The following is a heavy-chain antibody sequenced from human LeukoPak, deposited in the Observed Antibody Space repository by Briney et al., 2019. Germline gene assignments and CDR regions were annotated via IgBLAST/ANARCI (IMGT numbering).Heavy chain of an antibody. CDR2: IISDGTSA. V-gene: IGHV3-74*01. CDR3: ARDARYNIDV. J-gene: IGHJ6*02. D-gene: IGHD3-9*01. Sequence: GGSLRLSCAASGFTFRDYWMHWVRQAPGKGLVWVSRIISDGTSATYADFVKGRSTMSRDNAKNTLYLEMNSLRADDTAVYYCARDARYNIDVWGQGTTVTVSS. CDR1: GFTFRDYW.